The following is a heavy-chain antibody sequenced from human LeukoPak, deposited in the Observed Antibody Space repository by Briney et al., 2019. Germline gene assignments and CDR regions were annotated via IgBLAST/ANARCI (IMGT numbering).Heavy chain of an antibody. D-gene: IGHD2-15*01. CDR2: ISTVTSSI. Sequence: PGGALRLSCAVSGVTFSSYSMHWVRQAPGKGLEGVSCISTVTSSIYYADAGKGRFTVSRENAKNSLYLEMNSLRAEDTAVYYCAREGLPSGATKIFVYWGQGTLVAVSS. CDR1: GVTFSSYS. J-gene: IGHJ4*02. V-gene: IGHV3-21*01. CDR3: AREGLPSGATKIFVY.